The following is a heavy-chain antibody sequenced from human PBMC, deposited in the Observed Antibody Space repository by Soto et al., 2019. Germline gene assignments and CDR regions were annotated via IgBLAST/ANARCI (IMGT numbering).Heavy chain of an antibody. D-gene: IGHD2-15*01. CDR3: ARDFRAGYCSGGSCYRDYYYYYGMDV. Sequence: QVPLVESGGGVVQPGRSLRLSCAASGFTFSSYGMHWVRQAPGKGLEWVAVIWYDGSNKYYADSVKGRFTISRDNSKNTLYLQMNRLRAEDTAVYYCARDFRAGYCSGGSCYRDYYYYYGMDVWGQGTTVTVSS. V-gene: IGHV3-33*01. CDR2: IWYDGSNK. J-gene: IGHJ6*02. CDR1: GFTFSSYG.